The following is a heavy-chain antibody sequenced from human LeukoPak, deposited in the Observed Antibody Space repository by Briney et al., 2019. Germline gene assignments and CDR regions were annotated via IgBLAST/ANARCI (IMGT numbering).Heavy chain of an antibody. D-gene: IGHD3-22*01. J-gene: IGHJ4*02. V-gene: IGHV4-31*03. CDR3: SRGLDSRKFGY. Sequence: SETLSLTCTVSGASFSSGDQYWNWIRQSPGKGLEWIGSIHPSGTLYNNPSLESRVTISIDTSKNQFSLNLNSVTAADTAVYFCSRGLDSRKFGYWGQGTLVTVSS. CDR2: IHPSGTL. CDR1: GASFSSGDQY.